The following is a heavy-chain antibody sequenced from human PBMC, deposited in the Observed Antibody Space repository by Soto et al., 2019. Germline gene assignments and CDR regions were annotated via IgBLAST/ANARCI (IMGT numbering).Heavy chain of an antibody. CDR2: ISAYNGNT. J-gene: IGHJ4*02. V-gene: IGHV1-18*01. Sequence: ASVKVSCKASGYTFTSYGISWVRQAPGQGLEWMGWISAYNGNTNYAQKLQGRVTMTTDTSTSTAYMELRSLRSDDTAVYYCARKKTYYYASGNIDYWGQGTLVTVSA. D-gene: IGHD3-10*01. CDR1: GYTFTSYG. CDR3: ARKKTYYYASGNIDY.